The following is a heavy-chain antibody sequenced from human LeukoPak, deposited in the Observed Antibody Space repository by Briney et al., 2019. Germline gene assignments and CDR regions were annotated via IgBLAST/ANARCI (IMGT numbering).Heavy chain of an antibody. CDR3: ARIEPNYDSSGYYNPYAFDI. CDR2: IYYSGST. Sequence: SETLSLTCTVSGGSISSSSYYWGWIRQPPGKGLEWIGSIYYSGSTYYNPSLKSRVTISVDTSKNQFSLKLSSVTAADTAVYYCARIEPNYDSSGYYNPYAFDIWGQGTMVTVSS. V-gene: IGHV4-39*07. J-gene: IGHJ3*02. D-gene: IGHD3-22*01. CDR1: GGSISSSSYY.